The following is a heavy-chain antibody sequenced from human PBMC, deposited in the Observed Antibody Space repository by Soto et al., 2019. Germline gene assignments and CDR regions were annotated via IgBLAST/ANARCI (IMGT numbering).Heavy chain of an antibody. CDR1: GFTFSSYG. V-gene: IGHV3-33*01. CDR3: ARTYYDFWSGYYYGMDV. Sequence: QVQLVESGGGVVQPGRSLRLSCAASGFTFSSYGMHWVRQAPGKGLEWVAVIWYDGSNKYYADSVKGRFTISRDNSKNXXYLQMNSLRAEDTAVYYCARTYYDFWSGYYYGMDVWGQGTTVTVSS. D-gene: IGHD3-3*01. CDR2: IWYDGSNK. J-gene: IGHJ6*02.